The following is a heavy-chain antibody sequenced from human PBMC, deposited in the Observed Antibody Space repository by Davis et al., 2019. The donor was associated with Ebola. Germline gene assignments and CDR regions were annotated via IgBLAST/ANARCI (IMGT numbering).Heavy chain of an antibody. CDR3: ARGPPYFCMGGRCYSYYFDS. D-gene: IGHD2-15*01. CDR2: VYTSGTT. V-gene: IGHV4-4*07. J-gene: IGHJ4*02. Sequence: PSETLSLTCTVSGDSISRSYWSWIRQPAGKGLEWIGRVYTSGTTTYNPSLRSRVTMSVDTSKNQFPLGLSSVTAADTAVYFCARGPPYFCMGGRCYSYYFDSWGQGTLVTVSS. CDR1: GDSISRSY.